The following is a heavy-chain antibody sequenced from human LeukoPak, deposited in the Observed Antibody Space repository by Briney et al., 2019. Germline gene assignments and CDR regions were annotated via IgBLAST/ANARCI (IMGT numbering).Heavy chain of an antibody. CDR3: ARTSMIVVVRGAFDI. V-gene: IGHV4-59*01. CDR1: GGSISSYY. CDR2: IYYSGST. J-gene: IGHJ3*02. Sequence: PSETLSLTSTVSGGSISSYYWSWIRQPPGKGLEWIGYIYYSGSTNYNPSLKSRVTISVDTSKNQFSLKLSSVTAADTAVYYCARTSMIVVVRGAFDIWGQGTMVTVSS. D-gene: IGHD3-22*01.